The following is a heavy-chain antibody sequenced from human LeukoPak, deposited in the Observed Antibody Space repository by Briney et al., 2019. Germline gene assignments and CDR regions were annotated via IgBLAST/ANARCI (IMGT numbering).Heavy chain of an antibody. CDR2: INSDGSTT. CDR3: ARRSSGSPPFYSDY. D-gene: IGHD1-26*01. Sequence: GGSLRLSCAASGFTFSSYGMHWVRQAPGKGLVWVSRINSDGSTTNYADSVKGRFTISRDNAKNTLYLQMNSLRAEDTAMYYCARRSSGSPPFYSDYWGQGTLVTVSS. V-gene: IGHV3-74*01. J-gene: IGHJ4*02. CDR1: GFTFSSYG.